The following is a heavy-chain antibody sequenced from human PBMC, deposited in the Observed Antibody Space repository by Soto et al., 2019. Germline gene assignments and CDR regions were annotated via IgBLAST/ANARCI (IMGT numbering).Heavy chain of an antibody. Sequence: QMHIQQWGAGLLKPSETLSLTCDVSGGSFNDFYWNWVRQPPGEGVEWIGEVNHAGGTDYNPSLKSRVTISEDRSKNQLSLRLKSVSVADTATYYRARRGRYGGRSYTGWGQGTLVTVSS. CDR1: GGSFNDFY. V-gene: IGHV4-34*01. CDR2: VNHAGGT. CDR3: ARRGRYGGRSYTG. D-gene: IGHD2-15*01. J-gene: IGHJ4*02.